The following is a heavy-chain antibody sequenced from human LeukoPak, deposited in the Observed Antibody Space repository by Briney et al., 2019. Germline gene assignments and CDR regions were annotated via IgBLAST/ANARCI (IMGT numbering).Heavy chain of an antibody. CDR2: INPNSGGT. D-gene: IGHD5-18*01. J-gene: IGHJ4*02. CDR1: GYTFTGYY. CDR3: AREIWDTAMGDY. V-gene: IGHV1-2*02. Sequence: ASVKVSCKASGYTFTGYYMHWVRQAPGQGLEWTGWINPNSGGTNYAQKFQGRVTMTRDTSISTAYMELSRLRSDDTAVYYCAREIWDTAMGDYWGQGTLVTVSS.